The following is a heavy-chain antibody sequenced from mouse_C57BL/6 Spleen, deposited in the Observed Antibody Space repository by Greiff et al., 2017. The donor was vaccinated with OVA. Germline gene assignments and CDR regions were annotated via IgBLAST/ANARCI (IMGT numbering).Heavy chain of an antibody. Sequence: QVQPQQSGPGLVAPSQSLSITCTVSGFPLPSYAISWVRQPPGKGPEWVGVIWTGGGTNYNSALKSRLSISKDNSKSQVFLKINSLQTDDTARYYCARERVYYSNFYFDYWGQGTTLTVSS. CDR3: ARERVYYSNFYFDY. CDR2: IWTGGGT. D-gene: IGHD2-5*01. J-gene: IGHJ2*01. CDR1: GFPLPSYA. V-gene: IGHV2-9-1*01.